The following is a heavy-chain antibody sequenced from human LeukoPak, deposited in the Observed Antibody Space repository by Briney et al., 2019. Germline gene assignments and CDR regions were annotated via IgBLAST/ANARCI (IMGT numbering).Heavy chain of an antibody. J-gene: IGHJ3*02. CDR2: INTDGSST. Sequence: SGGSLRLSCAASGFTFSSYWMRWVRQAPGKGLVWVSRINTDGSSTSYADSVKGRFTISRDNAKNTLYLQMNSLRAEDTAVYYCASWSIAARRIDAFDIWGQGTMVTVSS. D-gene: IGHD6-6*01. CDR3: ASWSIAARRIDAFDI. CDR1: GFTFSSYW. V-gene: IGHV3-74*01.